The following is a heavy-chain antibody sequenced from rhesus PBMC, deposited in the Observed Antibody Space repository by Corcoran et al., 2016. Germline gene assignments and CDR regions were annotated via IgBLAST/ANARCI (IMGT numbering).Heavy chain of an antibody. CDR2: IFGSGGSN. CDR3: ARGRQLVPYYFDY. D-gene: IGHD6-25*01. Sequence: QVQLQESGPGLVKPSETLSLTCAVSGGSISGYYYWSWIRQPPGKGLEWIGSIFGSGGSNYLNPSLKSRVTLSVDTSKNQFSLKLSSVTAADTAVYYCARGRQLVPYYFDYGGQGVLVTVSS. V-gene: IGHV4S14*01. CDR1: GGSISGYYY. J-gene: IGHJ4*01.